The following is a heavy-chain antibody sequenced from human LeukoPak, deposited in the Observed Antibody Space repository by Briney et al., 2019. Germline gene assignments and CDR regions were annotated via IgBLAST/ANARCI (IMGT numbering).Heavy chain of an antibody. Sequence: APVKVSCKASGYTFTSYDINWVRQATGQGLEWMGWMNPNSGNTGYAQKFQGRVTMTRNTSISTAYMELSSLRSEDTAVYYCARGWVPAAMRTGRTKYYFDYWGQGTLVTVSS. V-gene: IGHV1-8*01. CDR3: ARGWVPAAMRTGRTKYYFDY. J-gene: IGHJ4*02. D-gene: IGHD2-2*01. CDR2: MNPNSGNT. CDR1: GYTFTSYD.